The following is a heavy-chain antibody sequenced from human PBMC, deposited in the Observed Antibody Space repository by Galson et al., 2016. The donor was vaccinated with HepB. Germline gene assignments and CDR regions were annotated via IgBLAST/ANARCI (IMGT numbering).Heavy chain of an antibody. V-gene: IGHV3-23*01. CDR3: AKDTLSGCYSRWFDP. CDR1: GFTFSNYA. Sequence: SLRLSCAASGFTFSNYAMSWVRQAPGKGLEWVSAISGSGGSPYYADSVKGRFTISRDNSKNTLYLQMNSLRVEDTALYYCAKDTLSGCYSRWFDPWRQGTLATVSS. CDR2: ISGSGGSP. D-gene: IGHD3-3*01. J-gene: IGHJ5*02.